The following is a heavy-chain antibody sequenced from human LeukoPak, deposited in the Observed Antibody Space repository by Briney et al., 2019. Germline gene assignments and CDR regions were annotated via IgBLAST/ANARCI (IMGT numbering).Heavy chain of an antibody. CDR3: ARVGSGTTRDY. CDR1: GFTFSSYW. J-gene: IGHJ4*02. D-gene: IGHD1/OR15-1a*01. V-gene: IGHV3-74*01. CDR2: INTDGSST. Sequence: GGSLRLSCAASGFTFSSYWMHWVRQAPGKGLVWVTRINTDGSSTSYADSVKGRFTISRDNAKNTLYLQMNSLRAEDTAVYYCARVGSGTTRDYWGQGTLVTVSS.